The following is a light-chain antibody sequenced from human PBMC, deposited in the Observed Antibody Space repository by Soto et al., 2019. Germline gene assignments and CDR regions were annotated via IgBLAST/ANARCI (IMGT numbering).Light chain of an antibody. J-gene: IGLJ2*01. Sequence: QSALTQPASVSGSPGQSITISCTGSSSDVGGFNYVSWYQQHPGKAPQLMIYEVSNRPSGVSNRFSGSKSGNTASLTISGLQADDEADYYCCSYTNTNTLGVFGGGTKLTVL. CDR2: EVS. V-gene: IGLV2-14*01. CDR3: CSYTNTNTLGV. CDR1: SSDVGGFNY.